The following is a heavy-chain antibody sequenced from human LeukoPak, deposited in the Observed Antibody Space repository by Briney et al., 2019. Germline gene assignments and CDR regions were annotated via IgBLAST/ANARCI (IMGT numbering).Heavy chain of an antibody. J-gene: IGHJ2*01. V-gene: IGHV3-15*01. CDR1: GFTFSNVW. CDR2: IRSKTDGETT. Sequence: PGGSLRLSCAASGFTFSNVWMTWVRQAPGKGLEWVGRIRSKTDGETTDYAAPVKGRFTISRDDSKNTLYLQINSLKTEDTAVYFCTTERDWYFDLWGRGTLVTVS. CDR3: TTERDWYFDL.